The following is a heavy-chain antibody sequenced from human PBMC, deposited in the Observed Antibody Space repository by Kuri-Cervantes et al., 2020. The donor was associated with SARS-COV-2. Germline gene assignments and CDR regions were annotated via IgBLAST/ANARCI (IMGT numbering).Heavy chain of an antibody. J-gene: IGHJ3*01. V-gene: IGHV3-11*04. D-gene: IGHD6-6*01. CDR3: VRGVQYAFDV. CDR2: ISSSGSTI. Sequence: GGSLRLSCAASGFTFSDYYMSWIRQAPGKGLEWVSYISSSGSTIYYADSVKGRFTISRDNAKRSLYLQMNSLRAEDTAIYYCVRGVQYAFDVWAQGTVVTVSS. CDR1: GFTFSDYY.